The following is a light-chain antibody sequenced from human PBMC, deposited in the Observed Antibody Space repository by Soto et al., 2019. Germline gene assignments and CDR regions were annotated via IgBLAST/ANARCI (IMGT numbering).Light chain of an antibody. CDR3: MQALQTPWT. Sequence: DIVMTQSPLSLPVTPGEPASISCRSSQSLLHSNGYNYLDWYLQKPGQSPQLLIYLGSNRASGVPDRVSGSGSGTDFTLKISRVEAEDVGVYYCMQALQTPWTFGQGTKVPIK. J-gene: IGKJ1*01. CDR1: QSLLHSNGYNY. V-gene: IGKV2-28*01. CDR2: LGS.